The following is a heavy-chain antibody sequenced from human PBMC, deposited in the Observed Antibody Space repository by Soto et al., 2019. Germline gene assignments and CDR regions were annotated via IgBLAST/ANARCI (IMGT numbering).Heavy chain of an antibody. Sequence: PGGSLRLSCAASGFTFSTYSMNWVRQAPGKGLEWVSSISSSSTIYYADSVKGRFTISRDNVQNSLYLQMHSLRAEDTAVYYCARARYSSDWLPFDYWGQGTLVTSPQ. J-gene: IGHJ4*02. CDR3: ARARYSSDWLPFDY. D-gene: IGHD6-19*01. CDR1: GFTFSTYS. CDR2: ISSSSTI. V-gene: IGHV3-48*01.